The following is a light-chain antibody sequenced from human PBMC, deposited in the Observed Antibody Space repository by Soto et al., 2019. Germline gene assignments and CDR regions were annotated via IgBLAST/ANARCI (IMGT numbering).Light chain of an antibody. CDR2: GAS. V-gene: IGKV3D-15*01. Sequence: EIVMTQSPATLSVSPGERASLSFRASQSVSSNLAWYQQKPGQAPRLLIYGASNRATGIPDRFSGSGSGTDFTLTINRLEPEDFAVYYCQQYDSSPRTFGQGTKVDIK. J-gene: IGKJ1*01. CDR3: QQYDSSPRT. CDR1: QSVSSN.